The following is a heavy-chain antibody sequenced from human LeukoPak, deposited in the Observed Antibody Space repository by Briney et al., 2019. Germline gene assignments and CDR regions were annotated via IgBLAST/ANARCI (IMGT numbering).Heavy chain of an antibody. V-gene: IGHV4-59*03. CDR3: ALAPNSNWFDF. D-gene: IGHD2-8*01. CDR1: GDSTSNFY. J-gene: IGHJ5*01. CDR2: IHYSGSS. Sequence: SETLSLTCTVSGDSTSNFYWNWIRQSPGKGLEWIGNIHYSGSSVYNPSLKSRVTITIDTSRRQFFLKLNSVTAADTAVYFCALAPNSNWFDFWGPGTLVTVSS.